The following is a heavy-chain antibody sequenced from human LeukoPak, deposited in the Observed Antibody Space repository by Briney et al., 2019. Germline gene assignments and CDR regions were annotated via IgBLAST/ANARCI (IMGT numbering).Heavy chain of an antibody. CDR2: IVPIFDTP. J-gene: IGHJ5*02. CDR1: GGTFSSNE. CDR3: TRDVDMGHYDSSGYYRLDP. V-gene: IGHV1-69*13. Sequence: SVKVSCKASGGTFSSNEITWVRQAPGQGLEWMGGIVPIFDTPNNAQKFQGRVTITADESTRTAYMELSSLTSEDTAVYYCTRDVDMGHYDSSGYYRLDPWGQGTLVTVSS. D-gene: IGHD3-22*01.